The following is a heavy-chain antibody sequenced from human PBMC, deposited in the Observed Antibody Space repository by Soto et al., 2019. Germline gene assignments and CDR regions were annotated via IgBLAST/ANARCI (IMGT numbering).Heavy chain of an antibody. CDR1: GGSISSYY. CDR2: IYYSGST. D-gene: IGHD3-10*01. CDR3: ARAGGSGSYYNEPDY. J-gene: IGHJ4*02. V-gene: IGHV4-59*01. Sequence: PSETLSLTCTVSGGSISSYYWSWIRQPPGKGLEWIGYIYYSGSTNYNPSLKSRVTISVDTSKNQFSLKLSSVTAADTAVYYCARAGGSGSYYNEPDYWGQGTLVTVSS.